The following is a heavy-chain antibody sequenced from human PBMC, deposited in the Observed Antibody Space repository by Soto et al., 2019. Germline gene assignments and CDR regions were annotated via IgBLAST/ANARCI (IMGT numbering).Heavy chain of an antibody. CDR3: ARAERGSGWYYYYYMDV. CDR1: GYTFTSYD. V-gene: IGHV1-8*01. CDR2: MNPNSGNT. Sequence: ASVKVSCKASGYTFTSYDINWVRQATGQGLEWMGWMNPNSGNTGYAQKFQGRVTMTRNTSISTAYMELSSLRSEDTAVYYCARAERGSGWYYYYYMDVWGKGTTVTVSS. J-gene: IGHJ6*03. D-gene: IGHD6-19*01.